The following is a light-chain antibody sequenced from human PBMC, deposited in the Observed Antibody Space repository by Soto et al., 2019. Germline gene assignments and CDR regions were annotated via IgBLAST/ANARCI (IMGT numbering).Light chain of an antibody. CDR3: QQYMSSVT. Sequence: EIGLTQSPGPLSLSPGERATLSCRASQSVDSTFFAWYQKKPGQAPRLLIYGASKRATGVPDRFSGSGSGTDFPLTISRLEPEDFAVYYCQQYMSSVTFGQGTMVE. V-gene: IGKV3-20*01. CDR2: GAS. CDR1: QSVDSTF. J-gene: IGKJ1*01.